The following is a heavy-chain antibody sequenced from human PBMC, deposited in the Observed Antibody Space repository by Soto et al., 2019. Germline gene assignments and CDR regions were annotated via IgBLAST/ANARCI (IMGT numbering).Heavy chain of an antibody. CDR1: GGSISSGGYY. Sequence: QVQLQESGPGLVKPSQTLSLTCTVSGGSISSGGYYWSWIRQHPGKGLEWIGYIYYSGSTYYNPSLKRRVXXSXDXYKNQFSLKLSSVTAADTAVYYCARVDSGYDQPLDYWGQGTLVTVSS. D-gene: IGHD5-12*01. CDR3: ARVDSGYDQPLDY. J-gene: IGHJ4*02. CDR2: IYYSGST. V-gene: IGHV4-31*03.